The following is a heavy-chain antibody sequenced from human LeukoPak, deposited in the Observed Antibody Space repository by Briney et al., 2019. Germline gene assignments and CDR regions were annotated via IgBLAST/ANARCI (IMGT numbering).Heavy chain of an antibody. D-gene: IGHD4-17*01. CDR1: GYSISTSYY. Sequence: SETLSLTCTVSGYSISTSYYWGWIRQPPGKGLEWIGSIYHSGNTYYNPSLKSRVAISVDTSKNQFSLKLNSVTAADTAVYYCARAGYGDSDFDYWGQGTLVTVSS. V-gene: IGHV4-38-2*02. CDR2: IYHSGNT. J-gene: IGHJ4*02. CDR3: ARAGYGDSDFDY.